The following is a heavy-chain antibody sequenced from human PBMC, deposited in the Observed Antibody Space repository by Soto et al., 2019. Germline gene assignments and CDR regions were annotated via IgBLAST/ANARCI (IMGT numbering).Heavy chain of an antibody. CDR2: IYYGGNS. Sequence: PSQTLSLTCTVSGGSISSGDHYWSWIRQHPGEGLEWIGFIYYGGNSYYKPPLTSRLTISVDTSKNQFSLRLSSVTAADTAVYYCARVRYDYGSGSYAMDVWGRGTTVTVSS. D-gene: IGHD3-10*01. V-gene: IGHV4-31*03. J-gene: IGHJ6*02. CDR1: GGSISSGDHY. CDR3: ARVRYDYGSGSYAMDV.